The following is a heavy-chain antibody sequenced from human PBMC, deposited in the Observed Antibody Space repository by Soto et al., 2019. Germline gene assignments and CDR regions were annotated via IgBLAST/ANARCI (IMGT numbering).Heavy chain of an antibody. CDR1: VGTFSTYD. D-gene: IGHD5-12*01. CDR2: IIPLFGTA. Sequence: QVQLVQSGAEVKKPGSSVKVSCKASVGTFSTYDICWVRQAPGQGLEWMGGIIPLFGTANYAQKSEGRATIIADESTRTAYMELRRLRSEDTAVYYCAINECTDGYKCAYWGQGTLVTVSS. J-gene: IGHJ4*02. CDR3: AINECTDGYKCAY. V-gene: IGHV1-69*01.